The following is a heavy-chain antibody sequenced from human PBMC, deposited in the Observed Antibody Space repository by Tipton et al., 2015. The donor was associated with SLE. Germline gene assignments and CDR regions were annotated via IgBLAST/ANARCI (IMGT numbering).Heavy chain of an antibody. CDR3: ARQALRFLEWLRDYYYYGMDV. CDR2: SNDSGKT. Sequence: TLSLTCAVYGGSLSGHYWSWIRQSPGKGLECTGESNDSGKTNYNPALESRATISVDTSRSQFSLKLSSVTAADTAVYYCARQALRFLEWLRDYYYYGMDVWGQGTTVTVSS. J-gene: IGHJ6*02. V-gene: IGHV4-34*01. CDR1: GGSLSGHY. D-gene: IGHD3-3*01.